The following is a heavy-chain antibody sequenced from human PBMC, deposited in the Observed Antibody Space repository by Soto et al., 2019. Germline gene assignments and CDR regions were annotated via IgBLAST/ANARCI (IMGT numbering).Heavy chain of an antibody. V-gene: IGHV4-30-4*01. D-gene: IGHD4-17*01. J-gene: IGHJ5*02. CDR2: IYYSGST. Sequence: PSETLSLTCTVSGGSISSGDYYWSWIRQPPGKGLEWIGYIYYSGSTYYNPSLKSRLTISVDTSKNQFSPKLNSVTAADTAVYYCARGYGDYDNWFDPWGQGTLVTVSS. CDR1: GGSISSGDYY. CDR3: ARGYGDYDNWFDP.